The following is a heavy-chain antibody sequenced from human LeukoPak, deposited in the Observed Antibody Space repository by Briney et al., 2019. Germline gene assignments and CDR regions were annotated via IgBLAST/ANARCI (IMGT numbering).Heavy chain of an antibody. D-gene: IGHD5-24*01. CDR3: ARQKMVFSWFDP. Sequence: GESLKISCKGSGYSFTSYWIGWVRQMPGKGLEWMGVIYPGDSNTRYSPSFQGQVTISADKSISTAYLQWSSLKASDTAVYYCARQKMVFSWFDPWGQGTPVTVSS. CDR1: GYSFTSYW. CDR2: IYPGDSNT. J-gene: IGHJ5*02. V-gene: IGHV5-51*01.